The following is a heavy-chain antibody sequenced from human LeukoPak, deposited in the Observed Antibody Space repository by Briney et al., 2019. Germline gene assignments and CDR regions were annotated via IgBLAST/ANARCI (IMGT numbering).Heavy chain of an antibody. V-gene: IGHV4-59*01. J-gene: IGHJ4*02. D-gene: IGHD6-13*01. CDR2: IQYSGTT. Sequence: PSETLSLTCTVSSGSIIGYYWAWIRQPPGKGLEWIGYIQYSGTTEYNPSLASRATISEDTAKDQFSLNLRSVTAADTAVYYCARDRAAGTLDFWGQGTLVTVSS. CDR1: SGSIIGYY. CDR3: ARDRAAGTLDF.